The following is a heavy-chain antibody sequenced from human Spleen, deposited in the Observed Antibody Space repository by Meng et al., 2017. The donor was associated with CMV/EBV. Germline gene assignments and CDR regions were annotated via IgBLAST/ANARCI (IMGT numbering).Heavy chain of an antibody. CDR2: IYSAGNA. Sequence: GESLKISCTASGFTFGDYVMSWVRQSPGKGLEWVSTIYSAGNAFYADSVKGRFTISRGSSKNTLSLQMHSLRVDDTAVYFCARDLVVPAAIQYYYHNHGMDVWGQGTTVTVSS. CDR3: ARDLVVPAAIQYYYHNHGMDV. J-gene: IGHJ6*02. V-gene: IGHV3-66*02. CDR1: GFTFGDYV. D-gene: IGHD2-2*01.